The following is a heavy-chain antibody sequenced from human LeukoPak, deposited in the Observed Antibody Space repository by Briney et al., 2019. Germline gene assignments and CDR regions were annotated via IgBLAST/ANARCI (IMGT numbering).Heavy chain of an antibody. V-gene: IGHV3-30*03. Sequence: GRSLRLSCAASGFTFSTYGMHWVHQAPGKGLEWVAVISYDGSNEYYADSVKGRFTISRDNSKNSLYLQMSSLRAEDTAVYYCTRVGVGRTFDYWGQGTLVTVSS. D-gene: IGHD1-26*01. CDR3: TRVGVGRTFDY. J-gene: IGHJ4*02. CDR1: GFTFSTYG. CDR2: ISYDGSNE.